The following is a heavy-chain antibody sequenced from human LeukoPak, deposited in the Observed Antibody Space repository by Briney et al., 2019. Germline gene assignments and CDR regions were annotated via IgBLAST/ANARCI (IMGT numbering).Heavy chain of an antibody. J-gene: IGHJ4*02. D-gene: IGHD1-14*01. CDR3: ARDGSLQNSGTKGGDY. Sequence: SVKVSCKASGGTFSSYAISWVRQAPGQGLEWMGRIIPIFGTANYAQKFQGRVTITTDESTSTAYMELSSLRSENTAVYYCARDGSLQNSGTKGGDYWGQGTLVTVSS. V-gene: IGHV1-69*05. CDR1: GGTFSSYA. CDR2: IIPIFGTA.